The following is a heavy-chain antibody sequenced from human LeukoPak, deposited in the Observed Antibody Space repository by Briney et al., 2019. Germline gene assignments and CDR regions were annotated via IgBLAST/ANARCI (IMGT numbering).Heavy chain of an antibody. V-gene: IGHV3-30-3*01. CDR3: AKGSYYDSSGSFYFDY. J-gene: IGHJ4*02. Sequence: GGSLRLSRAASGFTFSSYSIHWVRQAPGKGLEWVAVISYDGSSKYYADSVKGRFTISRDNSKNTLYVQVNSLGTEDTAAYYCAKGSYYDSSGSFYFDYWGQGTLVTVSS. CDR2: ISYDGSSK. CDR1: GFTFSSYS. D-gene: IGHD3-22*01.